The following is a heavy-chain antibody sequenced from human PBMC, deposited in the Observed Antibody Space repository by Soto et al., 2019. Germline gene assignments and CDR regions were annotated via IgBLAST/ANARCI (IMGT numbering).Heavy chain of an antibody. CDR1: GGSISSSSYY. Sequence: QLQLQESGPGLVKPSETLSLTCTVSGGSISSSSYYWGWIRQPPGKGLEWIGSIYYSGSTYYNPSLESRVTISVDTSKNQFSLKLSSVTAADTAVYYCARNVVVPAAMELYFDYWGQGTLVTVSS. CDR2: IYYSGST. V-gene: IGHV4-39*01. CDR3: ARNVVVPAAMELYFDY. D-gene: IGHD2-2*01. J-gene: IGHJ4*02.